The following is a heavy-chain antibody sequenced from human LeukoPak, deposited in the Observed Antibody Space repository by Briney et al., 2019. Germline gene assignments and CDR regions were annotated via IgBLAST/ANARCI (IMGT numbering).Heavy chain of an antibody. CDR3: ARGWFGELLFVGYNWFDP. V-gene: IGHV4-59*08. J-gene: IGHJ5*02. Sequence: SETLSLTCNVSGGSISNYYWSWIRQPPGKGLEWIGYMYHTGHTMYNSSLKSRVTMSLDTSKNHFSLRLSSVTAADTAVYYCARGWFGELLFVGYNWFDPWGQGTLVTVSS. CDR2: MYHTGHT. D-gene: IGHD3-10*01. CDR1: GGSISNYY.